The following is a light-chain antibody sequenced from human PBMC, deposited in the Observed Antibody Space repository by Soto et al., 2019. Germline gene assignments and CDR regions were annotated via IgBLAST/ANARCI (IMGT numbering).Light chain of an antibody. V-gene: IGKV1-39*01. CDR3: QQSFSNPPT. CDR2: AAS. CDR1: QSIISY. Sequence: DIQMTQSPSSLSASVGDRVTITCRASQSIISYLNWYQQKPGKAPKLLIYAASSLQSGVPSRFRGSGSGSGFTLTISSLQPEDFATYSCQQSFSNPPTFGQGTKLEI. J-gene: IGKJ2*01.